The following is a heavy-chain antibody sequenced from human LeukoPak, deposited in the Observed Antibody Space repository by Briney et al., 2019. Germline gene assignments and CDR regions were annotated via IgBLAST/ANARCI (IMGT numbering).Heavy chain of an antibody. CDR3: ARDGYNEEDWYFDL. V-gene: IGHV3-30-3*01. CDR2: ISYDANNK. Sequence: GGSLRLSCAASGFTFSSYDMHLVREAPGQGLEWVAVISYDANNKYYADSVKGRFTIYRDNSKKTLYLHMNSLRVEDTAVYYCARDGYNEEDWYFDLWGRGNLVTVSS. D-gene: IGHD5-24*01. J-gene: IGHJ2*01. CDR1: GFTFSSYD.